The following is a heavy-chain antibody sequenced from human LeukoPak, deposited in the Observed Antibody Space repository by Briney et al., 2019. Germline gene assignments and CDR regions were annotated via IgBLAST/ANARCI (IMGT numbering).Heavy chain of an antibody. CDR3: ARRQGCSSTSCPPDY. J-gene: IGHJ4*02. D-gene: IGHD2-2*01. CDR2: IYPGDSDT. Sequence: GESLQISCRGSGYSFTTYWIGWVRQMPGKGLEWRGIIYPGDSDTRYTPSFQGQVTMSADKSINTAYLQWSSLKASDTAMYYCARRQGCSSTSCPPDYWGQGTLVTVSP. CDR1: GYSFTTYW. V-gene: IGHV5-51*01.